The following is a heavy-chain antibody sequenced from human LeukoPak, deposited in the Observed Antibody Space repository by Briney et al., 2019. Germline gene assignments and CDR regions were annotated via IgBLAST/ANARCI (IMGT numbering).Heavy chain of an antibody. V-gene: IGHV1-18*01. CDR3: ARDMRGYSGYDPRVDAFDI. CDR1: GYTFTSYG. J-gene: IGHJ3*02. CDR2: ISAYNGNT. Sequence: ASVKVSCKASGYTFTSYGISWVRQAPGQGLEWMGWISAYNGNTNYAQKLQGRVTMTTDTSTSTAYMELRSLRSDGTAVYYCARDMRGYSGYDPRVDAFDIWGQGTMVTVSS. D-gene: IGHD5-12*01.